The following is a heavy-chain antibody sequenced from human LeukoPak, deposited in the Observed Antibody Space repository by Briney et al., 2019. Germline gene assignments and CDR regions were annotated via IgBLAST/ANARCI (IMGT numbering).Heavy chain of an antibody. CDR3: ARYGLDGNDH. D-gene: IGHD5-24*01. CDR1: GGSISSSTYY. J-gene: IGHJ5*02. V-gene: IGHV4-39*01. CDR2: IYYSGRT. Sequence: PSETLSLTCTVSGGSISSSTYYWGWIRQPPGKGLEWIASIYYSGRTYYNPSLKSRVTIAVDTSKNQFSLKVNSVTAADTAVYYCARYGLDGNDHWGQGTLVTVSS.